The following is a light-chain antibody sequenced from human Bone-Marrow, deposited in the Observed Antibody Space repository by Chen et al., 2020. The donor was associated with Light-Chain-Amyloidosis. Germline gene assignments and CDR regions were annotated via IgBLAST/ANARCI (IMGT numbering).Light chain of an antibody. CDR1: DLPTKY. Sequence: SYELTQPPSVSVSPGQTARITCSGDDLPTKYAYWYQQKPVQAPVLVIHRDTERPSGISERFSGSSSGTTAMLTISGVQAEDEADYHCQSADSSGTYEVIFGGGTKLTVL. CDR3: QSADSSGTYEVI. J-gene: IGLJ2*01. V-gene: IGLV3-25*03. CDR2: RDT.